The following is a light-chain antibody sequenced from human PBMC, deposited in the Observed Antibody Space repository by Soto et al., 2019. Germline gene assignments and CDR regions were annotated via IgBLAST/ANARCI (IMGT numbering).Light chain of an antibody. CDR3: SSYTSSSTWV. CDR1: SSDVGGYNY. V-gene: IGLV2-14*01. J-gene: IGLJ3*02. Sequence: QSALTQPASVSGSPGQSITISCTGTSSDVGGYNYVSWYQQHPGKAPKLMIYAVSNRPSGVSNRFSGSKSGNTASLTISGLQAEDEADYYCSSYTSSSTWVFGGGTKLIVL. CDR2: AVS.